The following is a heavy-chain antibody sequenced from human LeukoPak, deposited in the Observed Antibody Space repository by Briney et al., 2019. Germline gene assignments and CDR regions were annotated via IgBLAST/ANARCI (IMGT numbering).Heavy chain of an antibody. J-gene: IGHJ3*02. CDR3: ARLWTYHDSSVGAFDI. CDR1: GGSFSSSDYY. V-gene: IGHV4-39*02. D-gene: IGHD3-22*01. Sequence: SETLSLTCTVSGGSFSSSDYYWGWIRQPPGKGLEWIGSIYCSGSTYYNPSLKSRVTISLDTSKNHFSLKLSSVTAADTAVYYCARLWTYHDSSVGAFDIWGQGTMVTVSS. CDR2: IYCSGST.